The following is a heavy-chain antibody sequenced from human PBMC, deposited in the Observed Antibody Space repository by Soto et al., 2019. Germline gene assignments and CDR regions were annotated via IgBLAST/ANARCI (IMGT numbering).Heavy chain of an antibody. D-gene: IGHD6-13*01. CDR2: TYYGSKWYN. CDR1: GDSVSSNNAA. CDR3: ARDRSPGSSSWYDY. Sequence: SQTLSLTCAISGDSVSSNNAAWNWIRQSPSRGLEWLGRTYYGSKWYNDYAVSVKSRITISPDTSKNQFSLQLHSVTPEDTAVYYCARDRSPGSSSWYDYCGQGTLVTVSS. V-gene: IGHV6-1*01. J-gene: IGHJ4*02.